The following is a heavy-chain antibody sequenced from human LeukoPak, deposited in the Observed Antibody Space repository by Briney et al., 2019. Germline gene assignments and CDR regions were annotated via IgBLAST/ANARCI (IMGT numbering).Heavy chain of an antibody. J-gene: IGHJ5*02. CDR3: AKGVHDGYSSSRTWFDP. CDR2: ISGSGGST. Sequence: PGGSLRLSCAASGFTFSSYAMSWVRQAPGKGLEWVSAISGSGGSTYYADSVKGRFTISRDNSKNTLYLQMNSLRAEDTAVYYCAKGVHDGYSSSRTWFDPWGQGTLVTVSS. V-gene: IGHV3-23*01. D-gene: IGHD6-13*01. CDR1: GFTFSSYA.